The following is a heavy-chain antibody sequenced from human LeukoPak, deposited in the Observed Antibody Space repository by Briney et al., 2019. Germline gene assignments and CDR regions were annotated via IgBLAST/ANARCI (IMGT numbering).Heavy chain of an antibody. CDR2: ISSSSSTI. CDR1: GFTFSSYW. D-gene: IGHD5-18*01. Sequence: SGGSLRLSCAASGFTFSSYWMSWVRQAPGKGLEWVSYISSSSSTIYYADSVKGRFTISGDNAKNSLYLQMNSLRDEDTAVYYCASLPSTTAMVLDYWGQGTLVTVSS. J-gene: IGHJ4*02. CDR3: ASLPSTTAMVLDY. V-gene: IGHV3-48*02.